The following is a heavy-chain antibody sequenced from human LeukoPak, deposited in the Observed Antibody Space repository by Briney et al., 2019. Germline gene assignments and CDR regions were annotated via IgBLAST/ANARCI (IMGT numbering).Heavy chain of an antibody. CDR1: GFTFSNYS. J-gene: IGHJ4*02. V-gene: IGHV3-21*01. CDR3: ARASGYSSGWYDY. CDR2: ISRSGSYI. D-gene: IGHD6-19*01. Sequence: GGSLRLSCAGSGFTFSNYSMNWVRQAPGEGLEWVSTISRSGSYIWYADSVEGRFTISRDNAENSLYLRMNSLRVEDTAVYYCARASGYSSGWYDYWGQGTLVTVSS.